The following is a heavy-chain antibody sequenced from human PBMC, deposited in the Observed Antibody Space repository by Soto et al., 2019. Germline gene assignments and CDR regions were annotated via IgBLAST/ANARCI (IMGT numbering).Heavy chain of an antibody. J-gene: IGHJ6*02. CDR1: GGSFSGYY. V-gene: IGHV4-34*01. CDR3: ARGLRRYYYGMDV. CDR2: INHSGST. Sequence: PSETLSLTCAVYGGSFSGYYWSWIRQPPGKGLEWIGEINHSGSTNYNPSLKSRVTISVDTSKNQFSLKLSSVTAADTAVYYCARGLRRYYYGMDVWGQGTTVTVSS.